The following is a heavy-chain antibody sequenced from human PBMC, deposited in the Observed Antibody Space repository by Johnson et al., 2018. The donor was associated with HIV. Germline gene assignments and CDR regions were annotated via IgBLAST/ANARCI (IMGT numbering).Heavy chain of an antibody. CDR3: ARDSPRIVGVPDAFDI. J-gene: IGHJ3*02. CDR1: GFTFSSYG. CDR2: IRSDGSNK. V-gene: IGHV3-30*02. Sequence: QVLLVESGGGLVQPGGSLRLSCAASGFTFSSYGMHWVRQAPGKGLEWVAFIRSDGSNKYDVDSVKRRFTISRDNSKNTLYLQMNSLRAEDTAVYYCARDSPRIVGVPDAFDIWGQGTMVTVSS. D-gene: IGHD1-26*01.